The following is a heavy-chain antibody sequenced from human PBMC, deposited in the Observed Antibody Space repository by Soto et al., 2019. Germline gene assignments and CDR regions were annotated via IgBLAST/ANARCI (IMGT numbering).Heavy chain of an antibody. CDR2: INAGNGNT. Sequence: GASVKVSCKASGYTFTSYAMHWVRQAPGQRLEWMGWINAGNGNTKYSQKFQGRVTITRDTSASTAYMELSSLRSEDTAVYYCARGRITMVRGVHNWFDPRGKGTLVTVSS. CDR3: ARGRITMVRGVHNWFDP. V-gene: IGHV1-3*01. CDR1: GYTFTSYA. J-gene: IGHJ5*02. D-gene: IGHD3-10*01.